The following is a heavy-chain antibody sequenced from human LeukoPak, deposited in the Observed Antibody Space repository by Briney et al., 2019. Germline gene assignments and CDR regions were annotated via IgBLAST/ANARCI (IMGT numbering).Heavy chain of an antibody. J-gene: IGHJ4*02. CDR2: INPKNGGT. CDR3: VVSIQAAAIPAFDS. Sequence: GASVKVSCKASGYNFAHNIHWVRQAPGQRHEFMGWINPKNGGTKYAQNFQGRVTMTRDTSISTVYMELSSLGSDDTAVYYCVVSIQAAAIPAFDSWGQGTLVTVSS. D-gene: IGHD6-25*01. CDR1: GYNFAHN. V-gene: IGHV1-2*02.